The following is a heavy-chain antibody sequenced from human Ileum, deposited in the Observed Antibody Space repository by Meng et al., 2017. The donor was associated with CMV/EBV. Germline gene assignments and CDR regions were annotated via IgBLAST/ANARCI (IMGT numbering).Heavy chain of an antibody. Sequence: LKLSCAASEYTFSGSSVHWVRQAPGKGLEWVGHIRSRAKSDATAYGASVKGRFTISRDDSKNTAYLQMSGLKVEDTAVYDCFTDGGYWGQGTLVTVSS. CDR3: FTDGGY. D-gene: IGHD5-24*01. V-gene: IGHV3-73*01. CDR1: EYTFSGSS. J-gene: IGHJ4*02. CDR2: IRSRAKSDAT.